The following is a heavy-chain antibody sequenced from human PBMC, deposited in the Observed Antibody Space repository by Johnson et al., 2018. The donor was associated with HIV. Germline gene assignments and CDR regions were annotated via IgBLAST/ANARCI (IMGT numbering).Heavy chain of an antibody. CDR3: AGLGGSHDAFDI. V-gene: IGHV3-30*03. J-gene: IGHJ3*02. CDR2: VSYDGSKK. Sequence: VQLVESGGGLVQPGGSLRLSCAASGFTVSSNYMSWVRQAPGKGLEWVAIVSYDGSKKYYPDSVKGRFTISRDNSKNTLYLQMNSLRAEDTAVYYCAGLGGSHDAFDIWGQGTMVTVSS. D-gene: IGHD1-26*01. CDR1: GFTVSSNY.